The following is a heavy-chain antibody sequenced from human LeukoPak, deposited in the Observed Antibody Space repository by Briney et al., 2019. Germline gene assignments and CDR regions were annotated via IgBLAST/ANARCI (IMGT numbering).Heavy chain of an antibody. J-gene: IGHJ6*03. V-gene: IGHV3-30*04. CDR2: ISYDGSNK. CDR3: ARGPRITLIRGGQWYYYMDV. Sequence: PGGSLRLSCAASGFTFSSYAMHWVRQAPGKGLEWVAVISYDGSNKYYADSVKGRFTISRDNSKNTLYLQMNSLRAEDTAVYYCARGPRITLIRGGQWYYYMDVWGKGTTVTISS. D-gene: IGHD3-10*01. CDR1: GFTFSSYA.